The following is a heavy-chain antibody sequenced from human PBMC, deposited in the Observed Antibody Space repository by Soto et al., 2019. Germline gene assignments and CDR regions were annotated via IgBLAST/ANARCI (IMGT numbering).Heavy chain of an antibody. CDR1: GFTVSSNY. Sequence: EVQLVASGGGLVQPGGSLRLSCAASGFTVSSNYMSWVRPAPGKGLEWVSVIYSGGSTYYADSVKGRFTISRDNSQNTLYLQMNRLRAEDTAVYYCSRECYGSANDYWGQGTLVTVSS. D-gene: IGHD3-10*01. J-gene: IGHJ4*02. CDR2: IYSGGST. CDR3: SRECYGSANDY. V-gene: IGHV3-66*01.